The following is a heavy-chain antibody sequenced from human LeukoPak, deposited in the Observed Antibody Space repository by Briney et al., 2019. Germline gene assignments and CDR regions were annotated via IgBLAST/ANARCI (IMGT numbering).Heavy chain of an antibody. CDR3: ARGDYVYCSGGSCYFNY. D-gene: IGHD2-15*01. CDR1: GFTFSSYG. CDR2: ISSSSSYI. J-gene: IGHJ4*02. V-gene: IGHV3-21*01. Sequence: GGSLRLSCAASGFTFSSYGMNWVRQAPGKGLEWVSSISSSSSYIYYADSVKGRFTISRDNAKNSLYLQINSLRAEDTAVYYCARGDYVYCSGGSCYFNYWGQGTLVTVSS.